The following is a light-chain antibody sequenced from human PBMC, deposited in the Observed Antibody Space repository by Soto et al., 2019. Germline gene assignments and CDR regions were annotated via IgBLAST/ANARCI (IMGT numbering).Light chain of an antibody. J-gene: IGKJ4*01. V-gene: IGKV1-12*01. CDR1: QGISSW. Sequence: DIQMTQSPSSVSASVGDRVTITCRASQGISSWLAWHQQKPGKAPKLLIYAASSLQSGAPSRFSGSGSGTDFPLTISRLQTEDFATYYCQQANSLPLTFGGGTKVEIK. CDR2: AAS. CDR3: QQANSLPLT.